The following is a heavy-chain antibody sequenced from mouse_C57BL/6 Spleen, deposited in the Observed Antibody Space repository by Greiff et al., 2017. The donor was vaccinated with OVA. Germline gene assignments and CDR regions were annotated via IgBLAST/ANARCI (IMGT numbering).Heavy chain of an antibody. D-gene: IGHD1-1*01. J-gene: IGHJ2*01. CDR2: IFPGSGST. CDR1: GYTFTDYY. V-gene: IGHV1-75*01. Sequence: LVESGPELVKPGASVKISCKASGYTFTDYYINWVKQRPGQGLEWIGWIFPGSGSTYYNEKFKGKATLTVDKSSSTAYMLLSSLTSEDSAVYFCARVALYYGSSFDYWGQGTTLTVSS. CDR3: ARVALYYGSSFDY.